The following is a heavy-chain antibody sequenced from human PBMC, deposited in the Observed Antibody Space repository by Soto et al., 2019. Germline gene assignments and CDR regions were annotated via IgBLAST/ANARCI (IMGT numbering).Heavy chain of an antibody. CDR3: ARDRTMVRGVIFYYYYYMDV. J-gene: IGHJ6*03. CDR2: ISSSSSYI. CDR1: GFTFSSYS. Sequence: GSLRLSCAASGFTFSSYSMNWVRQAPGKGLEWVSSISSSSSYIYYADSVKGRFTISRDNAKNSLYLQMNSLRAEDTAVYYCARDRTMVRGVIFYYYYYMDVWGKGTTVTVSS. D-gene: IGHD3-10*01. V-gene: IGHV3-21*01.